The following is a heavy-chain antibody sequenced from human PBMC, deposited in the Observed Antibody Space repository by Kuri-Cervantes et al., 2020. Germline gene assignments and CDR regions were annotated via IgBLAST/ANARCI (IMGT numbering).Heavy chain of an antibody. D-gene: IGHD3-22*01. CDR1: GGSISSYY. V-gene: IGHV4-4*07. CDR2: IYTSGST. CDR3: ARLYYYDSSGYYSYYYGMDV. J-gene: IGHJ6*02. Sequence: ESLKISCTVSGGSISSYYWSWIRQPAGKGLEWIGRIYTSGSTNYNPSLKSRVTMSVDTSKNQFSLKLSSVTAADTAVYYCARLYYYDSSGYYSYYYGMDVWGQGTTVTVSS.